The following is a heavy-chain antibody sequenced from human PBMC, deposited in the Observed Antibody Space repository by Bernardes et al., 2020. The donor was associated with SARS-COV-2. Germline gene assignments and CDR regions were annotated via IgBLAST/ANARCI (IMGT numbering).Heavy chain of an antibody. D-gene: IGHD3-3*01. CDR3: ARDLGDFWSGYYTGYYYGMDV. V-gene: IGHV4-59*01. J-gene: IGHJ6*02. CDR2: IYYSGST. CDR1: GGSISSYY. Sequence: SETLSLTCTVSGGSISSYYWSWIRQPPGKGLEWIGYIYYSGSTNYNPSLKSRVTISVDTSKNQFSLKLSSVTAADTAVYYCARDLGDFWSGYYTGYYYGMDVWGQGTTVTVSS.